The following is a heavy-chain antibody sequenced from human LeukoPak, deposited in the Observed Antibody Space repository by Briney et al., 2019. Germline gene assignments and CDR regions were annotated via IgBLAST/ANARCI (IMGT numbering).Heavy chain of an antibody. J-gene: IGHJ6*03. D-gene: IGHD3-3*01. V-gene: IGHV3-23*01. CDR2: ISGSGGST. CDR1: GFTFSSYA. Sequence: PGGSLRLSCAASGFTFSSYAMSWVRQAPGKGLEWASAISGSGGSTYYADSVKGRFTISRDNSKNTLYLQMNSLRAEDTAVYYCAKDYDFWSGNYYYYYMDVWGKGTTVTVSS. CDR3: AKDYDFWSGNYYYYYMDV.